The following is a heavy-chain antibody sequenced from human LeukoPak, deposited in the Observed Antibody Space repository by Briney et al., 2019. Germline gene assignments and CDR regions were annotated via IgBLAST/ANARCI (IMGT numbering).Heavy chain of an antibody. CDR3: ARGRRSHLVGY. J-gene: IGHJ4*02. D-gene: IGHD2-2*01. CDR2: INHSGST. Sequence: SQTLSLTCAVYGGSFSGYYWSWIRQPPRKGLEWVGEINHSGSTNYNPSLKSRDTISVDTSKTQFSLKLSSVTAADTAVYYCARGRRSHLVGYWGQGTLVTVSS. CDR1: GGSFSGYY. V-gene: IGHV4-34*01.